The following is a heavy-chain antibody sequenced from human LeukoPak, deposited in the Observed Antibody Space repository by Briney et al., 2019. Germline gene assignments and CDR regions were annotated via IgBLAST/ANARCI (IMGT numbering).Heavy chain of an antibody. CDR2: INPSGGST. CDR3: ARDPSGIAVAGADY. Sequence: YMHXVRQAPGQXLEWMGIINPSGGSTSYAQKFQGRVTMTRDTSTSTVYMELSSLRSEDTAVYYCARDPSGIAVAGADYWGQGTLVTVSS. CDR1: Y. J-gene: IGHJ4*02. V-gene: IGHV1-46*01. D-gene: IGHD6-19*01.